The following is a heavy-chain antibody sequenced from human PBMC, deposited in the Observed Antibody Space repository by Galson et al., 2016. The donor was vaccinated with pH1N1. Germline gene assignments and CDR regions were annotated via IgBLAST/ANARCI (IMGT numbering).Heavy chain of an antibody. CDR1: GGSISSGGYS. J-gene: IGHJ3*02. CDR2: IYHSGST. CDR3: VRADGDNDNDALDI. Sequence: LSLTCAVSGGSISSGGYSWTWIRQPPGEGLEWIGYIYHSGSTYYSPSLRSRVTISIDKSKNQFSLKLTSVTAADTAVYYCVRADGDNDNDALDIWGQGTMVTVSS. D-gene: IGHD4-17*01. V-gene: IGHV4-30-2*01.